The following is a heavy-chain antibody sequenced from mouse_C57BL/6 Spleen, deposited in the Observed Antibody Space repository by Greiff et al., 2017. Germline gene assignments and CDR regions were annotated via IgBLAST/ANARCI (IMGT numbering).Heavy chain of an antibody. CDR1: GYTFTDYE. V-gene: IGHV1-15*01. D-gene: IGHD2-4*01. J-gene: IGHJ3*01. Sequence: LVESGAELVRPGASVTLSCKASGYTFTDYEMHWVKQTPVHGLEWIGAIDPETGGTAYNQKFKGKAILTADKSSSTAYMELRSLTSEDSAVSYCTRGGFDYDWFAYWGQGTLVTVSA. CDR3: TRGGFDYDWFAY. CDR2: IDPETGGT.